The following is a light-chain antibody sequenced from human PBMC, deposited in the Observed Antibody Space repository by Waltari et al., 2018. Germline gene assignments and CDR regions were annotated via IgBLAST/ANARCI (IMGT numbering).Light chain of an antibody. CDR2: HAS. CDR3: QQRTNWSLT. Sequence: EVVLTQSPATLSFSPGKRATLSCRASQSVSYYLAWYQQKPGQAPRLLIYHASNRATGIPARFSGSGSGTDFTLTVSSLEPEDFAVYYCQQRTNWSLTFGGGTKVEI. CDR1: QSVSYY. J-gene: IGKJ4*01. V-gene: IGKV3-11*01.